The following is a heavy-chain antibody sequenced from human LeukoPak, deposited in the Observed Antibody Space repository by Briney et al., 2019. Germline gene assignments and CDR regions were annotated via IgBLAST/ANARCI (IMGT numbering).Heavy chain of an antibody. CDR3: ATESATWGLDY. V-gene: IGHV1-2*02. CDR2: INPNSGGT. J-gene: IGHJ4*02. D-gene: IGHD5-12*01. Sequence: ASVKVSCKASGYTFTGYYMHWVRQAPGQGLEWMGWINPNSGGTNYAQKFQGRVTMTRDTSISTAYMELSSLRSEDTAVYYCATESATWGLDYWGQGTLVTVSS. CDR1: GYTFTGYY.